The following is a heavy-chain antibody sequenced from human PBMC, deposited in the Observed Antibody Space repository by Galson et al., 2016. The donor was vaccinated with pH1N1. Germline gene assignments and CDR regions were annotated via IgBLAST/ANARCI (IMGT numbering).Heavy chain of an antibody. D-gene: IGHD6-19*01. J-gene: IGHJ5*02. V-gene: IGHV1-24*01. CDR2: FDPEEGEI. CDR3: VSYVAVAGIKWFDP. Sequence: SVKVSCKVSGYTLSELSMHWVRQAPGYGLEWMGGFDPEEGEIIYAQKFQGRVTMTKDMSTDTAQMEMSSLRSEDTAVYYCVSYVAVAGIKWFDPWGQGTLVTVSS. CDR1: GYTLSELS.